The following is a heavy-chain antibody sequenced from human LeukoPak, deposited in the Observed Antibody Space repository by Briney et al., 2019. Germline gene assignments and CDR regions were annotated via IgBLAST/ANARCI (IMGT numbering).Heavy chain of an antibody. Sequence: SGGSLRLSCAASGFTFSSYSMNWVRQAPGKGLEWVSYISSSSSTIYYADSVKGRFTISRDNSKNTLYLQMNSLRAEDTAVYYCAKAAYEPWPGASFDYWGQGTLVTVSS. CDR2: ISSSSSTI. D-gene: IGHD6-19*01. J-gene: IGHJ4*02. V-gene: IGHV3-48*01. CDR3: AKAAYEPWPGASFDY. CDR1: GFTFSSYS.